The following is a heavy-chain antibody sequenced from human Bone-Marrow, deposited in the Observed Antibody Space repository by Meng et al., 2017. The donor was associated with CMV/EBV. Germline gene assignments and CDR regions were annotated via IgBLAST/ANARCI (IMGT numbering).Heavy chain of an antibody. CDR2: INNDGSST. CDR1: GFTFNSYW. Sequence: GESLKISCAASGFTFNSYWMHWVRQAPGKGLVWVSRINNDGSSTSYADSVKGRFTISRDNAKNTLYLQMNSLRAEATAVYYCARDTRDYTGWYPWGQGTLVTVSS. CDR3: ARDTRDYTGWYP. D-gene: IGHD6-19*01. V-gene: IGHV3-74*01. J-gene: IGHJ5*02.